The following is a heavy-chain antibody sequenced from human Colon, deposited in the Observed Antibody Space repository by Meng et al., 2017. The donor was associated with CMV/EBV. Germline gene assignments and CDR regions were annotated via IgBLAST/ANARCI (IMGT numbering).Heavy chain of an antibody. V-gene: IGHV3-23*01. CDR1: GFTFSSYD. Sequence: GESLKISCAASGFTFSSYDMHWVRQAPGKGLEWVSGINGVGDTTYYADSVKGRFTISRDNSKNTLYLRMIDLRAEDTAMYYCAKDRAYCGSFSCSPNYFDGWGQGNLVTVSS. CDR3: AKDRAYCGSFSCSPNYFDG. D-gene: IGHD2-21*01. CDR2: INGVGDTT. J-gene: IGHJ4*02.